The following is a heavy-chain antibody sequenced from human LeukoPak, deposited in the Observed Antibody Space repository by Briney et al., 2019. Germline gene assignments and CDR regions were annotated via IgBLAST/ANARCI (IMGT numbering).Heavy chain of an antibody. D-gene: IGHD3-10*01. Sequence: GGSLRLSCAASGFTFDDYARHWVRQAPGKGLEWVSGISWNSGSIGYADSVKGRFTISRDNAKSSLYLQMNSLRADDTALYYCANSHYYGSGSYFSYWGQGTLVTVSS. J-gene: IGHJ4*02. CDR3: ANSHYYGSGSYFSY. CDR1: GFTFDDYA. CDR2: ISWNSGSI. V-gene: IGHV3-9*01.